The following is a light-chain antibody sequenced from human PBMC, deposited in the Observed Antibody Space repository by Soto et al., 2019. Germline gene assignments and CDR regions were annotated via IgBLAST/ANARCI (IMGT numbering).Light chain of an antibody. CDR3: MQTLESRT. CDR1: RNLLKANGYTY. Sequence: DIVMTQSPLSLTVTPGEPASISCRSSRNLLKANGYTYFHWFLQKPGQSPQLLIYLGYNRAPGVRDRFSGNGSGTDFTLKISRVEAEDVGVYYCMQTLESRTFGQGTKVEIK. J-gene: IGKJ1*01. V-gene: IGKV2-28*01. CDR2: LGY.